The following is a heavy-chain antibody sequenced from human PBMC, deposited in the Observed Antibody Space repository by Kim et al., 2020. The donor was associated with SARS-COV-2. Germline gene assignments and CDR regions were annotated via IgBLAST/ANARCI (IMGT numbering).Heavy chain of an antibody. CDR3: ASDYDFWSGYYPSNFDY. Sequence: VKGRFTIARDNAKNSLYLQMNSLRDEDTAVYYCASDYDFWSGYYPSNFDYWGQGTLVTVSS. V-gene: IGHV3-48*02. J-gene: IGHJ4*02. D-gene: IGHD3-3*01.